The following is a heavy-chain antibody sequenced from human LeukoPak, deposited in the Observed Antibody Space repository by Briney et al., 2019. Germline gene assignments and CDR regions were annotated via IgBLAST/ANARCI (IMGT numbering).Heavy chain of an antibody. CDR3: ARELREGGYLIDY. V-gene: IGHV1-24*01. CDR1: GYTLTELS. CDR2: FDPEDGET. D-gene: IGHD5-12*01. J-gene: IGHJ4*02. Sequence: AASVKVSCKVSGYTLTELSMHWVRQAPGKGLEWMGGFDPEDGETIYAQKFQGRVTITADKSTSTAYMELSSLRSEDTAVYYCARELREGGYLIDYWGQGTLVTVSS.